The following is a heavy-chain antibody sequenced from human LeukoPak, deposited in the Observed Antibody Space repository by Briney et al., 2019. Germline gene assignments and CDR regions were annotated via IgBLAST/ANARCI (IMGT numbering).Heavy chain of an antibody. J-gene: IGHJ4*02. CDR2: IYYSGST. CDR1: GGSISSYY. CDR3: ARTYASTSIDS. Sequence: PSETLSLTCTVSGGSISSYYWSWIRQPPGKGLEWIGYIYYSGSTNYNPSLKSRVTISVDTSKNQFSLKLSSVTTADTAIYYCARTYASTSIDSWGQGTLVTVSS. D-gene: IGHD2-2*01. V-gene: IGHV4-59*01.